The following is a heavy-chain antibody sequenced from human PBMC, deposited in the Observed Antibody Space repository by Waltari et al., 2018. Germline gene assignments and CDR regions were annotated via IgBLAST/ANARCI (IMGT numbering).Heavy chain of an antibody. CDR3: ARGGTVVPAATDY. J-gene: IGHJ4*02. CDR2: INAGNGNT. V-gene: IGHV1-3*01. CDR1: GYTFTSYA. Sequence: QVQLVQSGAEVKKPGASVKVSCKASGYTFTSYAMHWVRQAPGQRLEWMGWINAGNGNTKYSQKFQGRVTITRDTAASTAYMELSSLRSEDTAVYYCARGGTVVPAATDYWGQGTLVTVSS. D-gene: IGHD2-2*01.